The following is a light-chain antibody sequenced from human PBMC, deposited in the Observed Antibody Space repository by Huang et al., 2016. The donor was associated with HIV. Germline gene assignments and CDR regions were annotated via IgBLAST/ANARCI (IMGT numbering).Light chain of an antibody. CDR1: QNIRSN. CDR2: GAS. Sequence: EMLMTQSPATLPVSPGDRATLSCRASQNIRSNLAWYQQKPGQGPRLLIYGASTRATGIPARFSGSGSGTEFTLTISSLQSEDFVVYYCLQYSTWPPVTFGQGTRLEI. J-gene: IGKJ5*01. CDR3: LQYSTWPPVT. V-gene: IGKV3D-15*01.